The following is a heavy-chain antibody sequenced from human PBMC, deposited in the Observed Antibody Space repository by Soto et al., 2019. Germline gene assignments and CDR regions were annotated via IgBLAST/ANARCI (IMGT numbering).Heavy chain of an antibody. CDR1: GFTFSSYS. D-gene: IGHD3-9*01. J-gene: IGHJ4*02. CDR3: ARAPPHFRYFDWLPFDY. Sequence: EVQLVESGGGLVKPGGSLRLSCAASGFTFSSYSMNWVRQAPGKGLEWVSSISSSSSYIYYADSVKGRFTISRDNAKNPLYLQMNSLRAEDAAVYYCARAPPHFRYFDWLPFDYWGQGTLVTVSS. V-gene: IGHV3-21*01. CDR2: ISSSSSYI.